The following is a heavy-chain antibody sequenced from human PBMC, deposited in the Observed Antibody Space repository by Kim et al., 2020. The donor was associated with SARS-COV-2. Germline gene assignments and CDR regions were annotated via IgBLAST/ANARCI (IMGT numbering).Heavy chain of an antibody. CDR3: AREYYDILTGYLMYNWFDP. J-gene: IGHJ5*02. Sequence: SRVTISVDTSKNQFSLKLSSVTAADTAVYYCAREYYDILTGYLMYNWFDPWGQGTLVTVSS. V-gene: IGHV4-39*01. D-gene: IGHD3-9*01.